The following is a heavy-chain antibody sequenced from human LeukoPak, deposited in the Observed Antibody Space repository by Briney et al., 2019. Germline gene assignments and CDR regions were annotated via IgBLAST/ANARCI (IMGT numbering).Heavy chain of an antibody. J-gene: IGHJ4*02. D-gene: IGHD4-17*01. CDR3: ASYFHYGDYASLWY. CDR2: ISENGEST. CDR1: GFTFNTYA. V-gene: IGHV3-23*01. Sequence: GGSLRLSCAASGFTFNTYAMSWVRQAPGKGLEGVSSISENGESTYYADSVKGRFTISRDNSRNTLYLQMNSLRAEDTAVYYCASYFHYGDYASLWYWGQGTLVTVSS.